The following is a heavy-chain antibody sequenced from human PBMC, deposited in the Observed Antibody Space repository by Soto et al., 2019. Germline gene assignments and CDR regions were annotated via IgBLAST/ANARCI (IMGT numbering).Heavy chain of an antibody. CDR2: IYHSGST. J-gene: IGHJ6*02. CDR3: ARERYCSDGMDV. Sequence: QVQLQESGPGLVKPSGTLSLTCAVSGGSISSSNWWSWVRQPPGKGLEWIGEIYHSGSTNYNPSPKRRGARSVDKSKSQCALKLSFVTAADTAADYCARERYCSDGMDVWGQGTTVTVSS. CDR1: GGSISSSNW. V-gene: IGHV4-4*02.